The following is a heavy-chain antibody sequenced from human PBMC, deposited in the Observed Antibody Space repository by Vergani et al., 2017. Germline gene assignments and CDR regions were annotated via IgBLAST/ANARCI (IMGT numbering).Heavy chain of an antibody. V-gene: IGHV1-18*01. CDR1: GYTFTSYA. J-gene: IGHJ6*02. Sequence: QVQLVQSGAEVKKPGASVKVSCKASGYTFTSYAMHWVRQAPGQRLEWMGWISPYNGNTNYAQKLQGRVTMTTDTSTSTAYMELRSLRSDDTAVFYCARDREDYNSSWFYYAMDVWGQGTTVTVSS. CDR3: ARDREDYNSSWFYYAMDV. CDR2: ISPYNGNT. D-gene: IGHD6-13*01.